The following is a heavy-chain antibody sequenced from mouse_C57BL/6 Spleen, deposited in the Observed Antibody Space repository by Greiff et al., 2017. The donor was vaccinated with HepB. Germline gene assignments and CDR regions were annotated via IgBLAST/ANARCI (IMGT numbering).Heavy chain of an antibody. D-gene: IGHD2-3*01. Sequence: EVKVEESGGGLVQPGGSMKLSCAASGFTFSDAWMDWVRQSPEKGLEWVAEIRNKANNHATYYAESVKGRFTISRDDSKSSVYLQMNSLRAEDTGIYYCTRRDGYYLYAMDYWGQGTSVTVSS. V-gene: IGHV6-6*01. CDR2: IRNKANNHAT. CDR1: GFTFSDAW. CDR3: TRRDGYYLYAMDY. J-gene: IGHJ4*01.